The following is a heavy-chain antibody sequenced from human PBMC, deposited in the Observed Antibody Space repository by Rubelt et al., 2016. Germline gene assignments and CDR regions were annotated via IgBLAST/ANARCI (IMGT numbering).Heavy chain of an antibody. V-gene: IGHV4-34*01. CDR1: GGSFSGYY. CDR2: INHSGST. CDR3: ARGTGYRDIDY. J-gene: IGHJ4*02. Sequence: QVQLQQWGAGLLKPSETLSLTCAVYGGSFSGYYWSWIRQPPGKGLEWIGEINHSGSTNYNPSLKSQVTISVDTSKNQFSLKLSSVTAADTAVYYCARGTGYRDIDYWGQGTLVTVSS. D-gene: IGHD5-18*01.